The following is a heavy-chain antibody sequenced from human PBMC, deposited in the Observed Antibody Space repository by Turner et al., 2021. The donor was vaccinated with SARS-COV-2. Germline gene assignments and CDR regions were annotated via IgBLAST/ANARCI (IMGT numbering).Heavy chain of an antibody. CDR1: GYTFTSYD. J-gene: IGHJ5*01. D-gene: IGHD6-13*01. Sequence: QVQLVQSGAEAKKLGSSVKVSCKASGYTFTSYDISWVRQAPGQGLKRKGWISSYSGNTNYARRVKGRVTMTTGTSTSEACMELRSLRADDSGVYYCARDRIAEDGTGWFDPWGQGTLVTVSS. V-gene: IGHV1-18*01. CDR2: ISSYSGNT. CDR3: ARDRIAEDGTGWFDP.